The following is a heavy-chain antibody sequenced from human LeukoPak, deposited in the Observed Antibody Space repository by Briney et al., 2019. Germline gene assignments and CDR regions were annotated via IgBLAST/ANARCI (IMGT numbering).Heavy chain of an antibody. CDR2: ISSSGNTM. Sequence: HTGGSLRLSCAASGLTVSSNYMSWVRQAPGKGLEWLSYISSSGNTMYYADSVKGRFTISRDNAKNSVYLQMNSLRAEDTGVYYCARGLAVSSNYWGQGTLVTVSS. CDR1: GLTVSSNY. V-gene: IGHV3-48*03. CDR3: ARGLAVSSNY. J-gene: IGHJ4*02. D-gene: IGHD6-19*01.